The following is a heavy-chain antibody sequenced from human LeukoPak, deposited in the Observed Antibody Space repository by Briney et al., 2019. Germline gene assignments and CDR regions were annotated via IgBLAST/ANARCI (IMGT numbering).Heavy chain of an antibody. V-gene: IGHV4-39*01. Sequence: PSETLSLTCTVSGGSISSSSYYWGWIRQPPGKGLEWIGSIYYSGSTYYNPSLKSRVTISVDTSKNQFSLKLSSVTAADTAVYYCARRQFSGWGDYWGQGTLVTVSS. CDR1: GGSISSSSYY. D-gene: IGHD6-19*01. J-gene: IGHJ4*02. CDR3: ARRQFSGWGDY. CDR2: IYYSGST.